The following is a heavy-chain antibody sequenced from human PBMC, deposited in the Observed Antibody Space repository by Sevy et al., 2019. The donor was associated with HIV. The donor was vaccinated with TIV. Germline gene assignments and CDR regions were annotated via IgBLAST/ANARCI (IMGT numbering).Heavy chain of an antibody. CDR2: INGSGNYT. D-gene: IGHD1-26*01. V-gene: IGHV3-11*05. Sequence: GGSLRLSCAASGFVFGDFYMSWIRQAPGKGLEWLAYINGSGNYTSYRDSVKGRFTISRDNAQNSLYLRMNSLRAEDTAVYYCARAVQSGVGASAYWGQGTLVTVSS. J-gene: IGHJ4*02. CDR3: ARAVQSGVGASAY. CDR1: GFVFGDFY.